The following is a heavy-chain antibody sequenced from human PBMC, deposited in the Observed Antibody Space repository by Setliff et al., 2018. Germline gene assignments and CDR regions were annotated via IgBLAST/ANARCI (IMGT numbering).Heavy chain of an antibody. CDR3: ARSRYYDSSGNNYGLDY. CDR2: ISHNGRV. Sequence: PSETLSLTCDLKGGAVSGFYWSWIRQTPGKDLEWIGEISHNGRVSSSPSLKSRVTISVDSAKNHFSLKLTSVTAADTAMYYCARSRYYDSSGNNYGLDYWGQGTLVTVSS. J-gene: IGHJ4*02. V-gene: IGHV4-34*01. CDR1: GGAVSGFY. D-gene: IGHD3-22*01.